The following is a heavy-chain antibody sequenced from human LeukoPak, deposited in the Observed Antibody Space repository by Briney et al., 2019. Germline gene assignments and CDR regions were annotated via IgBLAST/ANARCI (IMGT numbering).Heavy chain of an antibody. D-gene: IGHD3-10*01. V-gene: IGHV1-2*06. CDR3: ARGLYYGSGSYPFDS. CDR1: GYTFNGYF. J-gene: IGHJ4*02. CDR2: INPNSGGT. Sequence: ASVKVSCKASGYTFNGYFMLWVRQAPGQGLEWMGRINPNSGGTNYAQKFQSRVTTTRDTPISTAYMELRRLRSDDAAVYYCARGLYYGSGSYPFDSWGQGTLVTVSS.